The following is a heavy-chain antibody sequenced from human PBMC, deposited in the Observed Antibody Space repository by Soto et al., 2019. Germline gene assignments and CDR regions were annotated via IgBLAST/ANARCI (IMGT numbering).Heavy chain of an antibody. J-gene: IGHJ6*02. CDR1: GGSISSYY. Sequence: SETLSLTGTVSGGSISSYYWSWIRQPPGKGLEWIGYIYYSGSTNYDPSLKSRVTISVDTSKNQFSLKLSSVTAADTAVYYCARTDYYYYGMDVWGQGTTVTVSS. CDR2: IYYSGST. V-gene: IGHV4-59*01. CDR3: ARTDYYYYGMDV.